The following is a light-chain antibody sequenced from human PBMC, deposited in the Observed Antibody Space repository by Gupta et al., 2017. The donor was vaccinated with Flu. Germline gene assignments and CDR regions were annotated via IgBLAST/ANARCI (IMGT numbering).Light chain of an antibody. CDR3: MQHIEFPWT. V-gene: IGKV2-40*01. Sequence: IVMTQTPLSLPVIPGEPASISCRFSQSLLDSDDGNTYLDWYLQRPGQSPQLLIYKVSSRASGVPDRFSGSGSGTDFTLKISRVEAEDVGVYYCMQHIEFPWTFGQGTKVEIK. CDR2: KVS. CDR1: QSLLDSDDGNTY. J-gene: IGKJ1*01.